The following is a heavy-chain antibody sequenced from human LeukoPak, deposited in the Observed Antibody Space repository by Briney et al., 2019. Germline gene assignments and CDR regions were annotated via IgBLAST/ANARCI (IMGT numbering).Heavy chain of an antibody. CDR3: ARVAGSIDY. J-gene: IGHJ4*02. CDR1: GYTFATYD. CDR2: MNLKSGYT. D-gene: IGHD1-26*01. V-gene: IGHV1-8*03. Sequence: ASVKVSCKASGYTFATYDINWVRQATGQGLEWMGWMNLKSGYTGYAQKFQGRVTITRDTSTSTAYMELSSLRSEDTAVYYCARVAGSIDYWGQGTQVTVPS.